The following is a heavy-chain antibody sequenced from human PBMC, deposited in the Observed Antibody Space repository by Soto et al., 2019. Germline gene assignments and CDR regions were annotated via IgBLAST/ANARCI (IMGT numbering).Heavy chain of an antibody. CDR2: IIPIFGTA. CDR3: ARDFAGVAKAPLGYYGMDV. Sequence: GASVKVSCKASGGTFSSYAISWVRQAPGQGLEWMGGIIPIFGTANYAQKFQGRVTITADESTSTAYMELSSLRSEDTAVYYCARDFAGVAKAPLGYYGMDVWGQGTTVTVSS. CDR1: GGTFSSYA. D-gene: IGHD5-12*01. J-gene: IGHJ6*02. V-gene: IGHV1-69*13.